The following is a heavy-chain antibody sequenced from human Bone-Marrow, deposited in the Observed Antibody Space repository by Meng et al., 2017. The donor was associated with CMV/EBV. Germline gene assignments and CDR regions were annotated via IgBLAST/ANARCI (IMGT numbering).Heavy chain of an antibody. D-gene: IGHD4-11*01. Sequence: ASVKVSCKASGYTFTGYYMHWVRQAPGQGLEWMGWINPNSGGTNYAQKFQGRVTMTRDTSISTAYMELSRLRSDDTAVYYCARDGARTVTPNYYYYYGMDVWGQGTTVTGSS. J-gene: IGHJ6*01. CDR2: INPNSGGT. CDR1: GYTFTGYY. V-gene: IGHV1-2*02. CDR3: ARDGARTVTPNYYYYYGMDV.